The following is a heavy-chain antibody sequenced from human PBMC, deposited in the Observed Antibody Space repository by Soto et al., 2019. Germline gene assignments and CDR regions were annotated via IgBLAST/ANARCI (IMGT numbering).Heavy chain of an antibody. CDR2: IVVGSGHT. CDR1: GFTFTSSA. Sequence: QMQLVQSGPEVKKPGTSVKVSCKASGFTFTSSAMQWVRQARGQRLEWIGWIVVGSGHTNYAQKFQERVTITRDMYTSTAYMELSSLRSEDTAVYYCAADSQYCSGGNCEDYWGQGTLVTVSS. D-gene: IGHD2-15*01. CDR3: AADSQYCSGGNCEDY. J-gene: IGHJ4*02. V-gene: IGHV1-58*02.